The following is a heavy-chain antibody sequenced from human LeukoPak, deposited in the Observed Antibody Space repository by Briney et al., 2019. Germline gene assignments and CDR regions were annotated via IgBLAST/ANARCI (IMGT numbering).Heavy chain of an antibody. J-gene: IGHJ6*03. CDR3: ARDPVYSYGSYYYYYMDV. CDR2: ISAYNGNT. V-gene: IGHV1-18*01. CDR1: GYTFTSYG. D-gene: IGHD5-18*01. Sequence: GASVKVSCKASGYTFTSYGISWVRQAPGQGLEWMGWISAYNGNTNYAQKLQGRVTMTTDTSTSTAYMELRSLRSDDTAVYYCARDPVYSYGSYYYYYMDVWGKGTTVTVSS.